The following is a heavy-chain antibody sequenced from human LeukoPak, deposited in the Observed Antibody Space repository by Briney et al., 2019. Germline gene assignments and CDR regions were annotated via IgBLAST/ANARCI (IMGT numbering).Heavy chain of an antibody. J-gene: IGHJ5*02. CDR2: INPNSGGT. CDR1: GYTFTGYY. Sequence: ASVKVSCKASGYTFTGYYMHWVRQAPGQGLEWMGRINPNSGGTNYAQKFQGRVTMTRDTSISTAYMELSRLRSDDTDVYYCARVVRELELRGGPNWFDPWGQGTLVTVSS. D-gene: IGHD1-7*01. V-gene: IGHV1-2*05. CDR3: ARVVRELELRGGPNWFDP.